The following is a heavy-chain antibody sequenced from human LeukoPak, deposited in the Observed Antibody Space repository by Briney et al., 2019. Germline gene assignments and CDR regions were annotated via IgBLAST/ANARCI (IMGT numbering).Heavy chain of an antibody. CDR3: AREKAVGDDDRFDY. D-gene: IGHD6-19*01. Sequence: ASVKVSCKASGYTFTNYAMNWVRQAPGQGLEWMGWINTNTGNPTYAQGFTGRFVFSLDTSVSTAYLQISSLKAEDTAVYYCAREKAVGDDDRFDYWGQGTLVIVSS. CDR2: INTNTGNP. CDR1: GYTFTNYA. J-gene: IGHJ4*02. V-gene: IGHV7-4-1*02.